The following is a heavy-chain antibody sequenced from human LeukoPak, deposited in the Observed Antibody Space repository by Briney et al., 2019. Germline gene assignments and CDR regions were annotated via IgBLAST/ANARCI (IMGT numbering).Heavy chain of an antibody. V-gene: IGHV3-23*01. CDR1: GFTFTSYA. Sequence: PGGSLRLSCAASGFTFTSYAMSWVRQAPGKGLEWVSAISYSGGSTYYADSVRGRFTISRDNSKNTLSLQMNSLRAEDTALYYCAKAYCGGGCYSYGVDVWGQGTTVTVSS. D-gene: IGHD2-21*02. CDR2: ISYSGGST. J-gene: IGHJ6*02. CDR3: AKAYCGGGCYSYGVDV.